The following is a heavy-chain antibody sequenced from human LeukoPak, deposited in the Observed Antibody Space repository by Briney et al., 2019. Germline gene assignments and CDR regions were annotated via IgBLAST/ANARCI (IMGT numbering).Heavy chain of an antibody. CDR2: ISAYNGNT. Sequence: ASVKVSCKASGFPFNTHAVAWVRQAPGQGLEWMGWISAYNGNTNYAQKLQGRVTMTTDTSTSTAYMELRSLRSDDTAVYYCARCSIAARLRHFDYWGQGTLVTVSS. CDR3: ARCSIAARLRHFDY. D-gene: IGHD6-6*01. V-gene: IGHV1-18*01. J-gene: IGHJ4*02. CDR1: GFPFNTHA.